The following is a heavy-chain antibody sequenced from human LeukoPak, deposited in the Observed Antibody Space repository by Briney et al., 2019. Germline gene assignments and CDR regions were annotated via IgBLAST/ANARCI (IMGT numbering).Heavy chain of an antibody. CDR2: IKQDGSEK. Sequence: GGSLRLSCAASGFTFSSYWMSWVRQAPGKGLEWVANIKQDGSEKYYVDSVKGRFTIARDNAKNSLYLQMNSLRAEDTAVYYCARPLFKWELAYWGQGTLVTVSS. J-gene: IGHJ4*02. CDR1: GFTFSSYW. D-gene: IGHD1-26*01. V-gene: IGHV3-7*01. CDR3: ARPLFKWELAY.